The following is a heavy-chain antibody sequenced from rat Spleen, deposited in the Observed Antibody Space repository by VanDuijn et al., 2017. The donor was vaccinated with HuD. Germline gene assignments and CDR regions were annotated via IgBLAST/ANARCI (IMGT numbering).Heavy chain of an antibody. CDR3: TSFYYYDGSYYYPFPY. J-gene: IGHJ3*01. V-gene: IGHV2S63*01. D-gene: IGHD1-12*02. CDR1: GFSLTDYS. Sequence: EVQLKESGPGLVQPSQTLSLTCTVSGFSLTDYSVHWVRQPPGKGLEWMGLMWSGGSPAYNSALKSRLSITRDTSKSQVFLEMNSLQTGDTAIYFCTSFYYYDGSYYYPFPYWGQGTLVTVSS. CDR2: MWSGGSP.